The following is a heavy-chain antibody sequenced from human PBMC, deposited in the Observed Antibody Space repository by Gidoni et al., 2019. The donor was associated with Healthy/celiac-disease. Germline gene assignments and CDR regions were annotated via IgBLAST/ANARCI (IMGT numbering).Heavy chain of an antibody. CDR1: AVSISSSRYY. Sequence: HLPLHASGPGLVKPSETLSLTCTVSAVSISSSRYYWGWIRQPPGKGLEWIGSIYYSGSTYYNPGLKSRVTISVDMSNNQFSLKLSSVTGADTAVYYCARLYYYDSSGYYPYDAFDIWGQGTMVTVSS. CDR2: IYYSGST. CDR3: ARLYYYDSSGYYPYDAFDI. J-gene: IGHJ3*02. V-gene: IGHV4-39*07. D-gene: IGHD3-22*01.